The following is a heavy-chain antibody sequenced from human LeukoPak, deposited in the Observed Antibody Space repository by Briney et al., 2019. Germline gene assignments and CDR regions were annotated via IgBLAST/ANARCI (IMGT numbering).Heavy chain of an antibody. D-gene: IGHD4-23*01. V-gene: IGHV6-1*01. CDR1: GDSVSSNSAA. J-gene: IGHJ5*01. Sequence: SQTLSLTCAISGDSVSSNSAAWNWIRQSPSRGLEWLGRTYYRSKWYYDYAVSVKSRITISPDTPKNQLSLQLNSVTPEDTAVYYCARDWDYGGKGDRFDSWGQGTLVTVSS. CDR2: TYYRSKWYY. CDR3: ARDWDYGGKGDRFDS.